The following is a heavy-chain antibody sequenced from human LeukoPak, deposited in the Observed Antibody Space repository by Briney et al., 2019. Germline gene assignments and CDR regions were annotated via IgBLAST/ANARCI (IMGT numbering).Heavy chain of an antibody. D-gene: IGHD6-13*01. V-gene: IGHV4-38-2*02. CDR2: IYNSGST. CDR3: ARAYSRSWYFNWFDP. Sequence: SETLSLTCTVSGYSISSGYFWGWIRQPPGKGLEWIGTIYNSGSTYYNASLESRVTISVDTSKNQFSLKLSSVTAADTAVYYCARAYSRSWYFNWFDPWGQGTLVTVSS. CDR1: GYSISSGYF. J-gene: IGHJ5*02.